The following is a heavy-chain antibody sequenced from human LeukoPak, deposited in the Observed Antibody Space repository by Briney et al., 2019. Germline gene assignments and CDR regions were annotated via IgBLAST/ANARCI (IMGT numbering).Heavy chain of an antibody. J-gene: IGHJ4*02. Sequence: ASVKVSCKASGYTFTSYGISWVRQAPGQGLEWMGWISVYNGNTNYAQKLQGRVTMTTDTSTSTAYMELRSLRSDDTAVYYCAREYCSSTSCYGFDYWGQGTLVTVSS. V-gene: IGHV1-18*01. CDR2: ISVYNGNT. D-gene: IGHD2-2*01. CDR1: GYTFTSYG. CDR3: AREYCSSTSCYGFDY.